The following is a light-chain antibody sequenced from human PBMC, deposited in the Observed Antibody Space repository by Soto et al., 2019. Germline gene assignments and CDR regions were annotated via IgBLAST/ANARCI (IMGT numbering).Light chain of an antibody. CDR3: QQDSGYSWT. J-gene: IGKJ1*01. V-gene: IGKV1-5*03. CDR2: KAS. CDR1: QSITNW. Sequence: IQLTQSPSSLSASVGDRVTITCRASQSITNWLAWYQQKPGKAPKVLIYKASSLESGVPSRFSGSGSGTDFTLTISSLQPDDAGTYYCQQDSGYSWTFGQGTKVDIK.